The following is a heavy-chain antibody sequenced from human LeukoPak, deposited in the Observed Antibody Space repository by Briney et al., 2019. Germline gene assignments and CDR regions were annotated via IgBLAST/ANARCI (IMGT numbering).Heavy chain of an antibody. CDR2: ISSSGSTI. J-gene: IGHJ4*02. Sequence: GGSLRLSCAASGFTFSSYEMNWVRQAPGKGLEGVSYISSSGSTIYYADSVKGRFTISRDNSKNTLYLQMNSLRAEDTAVYYCARGEWELPFDYWGQGTLVTVSS. V-gene: IGHV3-48*03. CDR1: GFTFSSYE. CDR3: ARGEWELPFDY. D-gene: IGHD1-26*01.